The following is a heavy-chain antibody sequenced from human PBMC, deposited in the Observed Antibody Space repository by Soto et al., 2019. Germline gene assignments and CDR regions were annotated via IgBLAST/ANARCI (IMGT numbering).Heavy chain of an antibody. J-gene: IGHJ6*02. CDR2: INSDGSST. CDR3: ARETLGPMDV. Sequence: PGGSLRLSCAASRFTFSSYSMNWVRQAPGKGLVWVSRINSDGSSTSYADSVKGRFTISRDNAKNTLYLQMNSLRAEDTAVYYCARETLGPMDVWGQGTTVTVSS. CDR1: RFTFSSYS. V-gene: IGHV3-74*01.